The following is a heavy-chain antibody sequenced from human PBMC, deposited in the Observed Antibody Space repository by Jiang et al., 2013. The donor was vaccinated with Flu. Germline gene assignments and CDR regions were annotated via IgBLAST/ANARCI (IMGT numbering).Heavy chain of an antibody. CDR3: AAAISDSHNAREALDV. J-gene: IGHJ3*01. Sequence: GAEVKKPGSTVKVSCRVSGYTLTDYFMHWVQQAPGKGLEWMGLIDPEDGERIYADNFQARVTLTADTSTHTAYMELSNLRSEDSAVYYCAAAISDSHNAREALDVWGQGT. V-gene: IGHV1-69-2*01. CDR1: GYTLTDYF. CDR2: IDPEDGER. D-gene: IGHD2-21*02.